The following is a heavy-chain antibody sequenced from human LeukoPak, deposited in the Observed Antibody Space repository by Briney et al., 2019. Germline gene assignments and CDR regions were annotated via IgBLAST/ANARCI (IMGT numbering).Heavy chain of an antibody. J-gene: IGHJ6*02. CDR1: GGSISGYY. V-gene: IGHV4-4*07. CDR2: LYGIASI. Sequence: HSETLSLTCTVSGGSISGYYWSWIRQPAGKGLEWIGRLYGIASIKYNPSLRSRLSLSGDTSKNQFSLKLSSVTAADTAVYYCAREARLASAAGLDVWGQGTMVTVS. D-gene: IGHD5-12*01. CDR3: AREARLASAAGLDV.